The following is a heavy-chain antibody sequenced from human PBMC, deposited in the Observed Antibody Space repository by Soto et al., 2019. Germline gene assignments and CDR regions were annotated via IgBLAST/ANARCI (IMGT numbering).Heavy chain of an antibody. J-gene: IGHJ5*02. Sequence: ASVKVSCKASGYTFTNYVISWVRQAPGQGLEWMGWISAYNGNTKYAQKFQGRVTMTTDTSTSTAYMELRSLRSDDTAVYYCARGVGSGSYYNQYNWFDPWGQGTLVTVSS. CDR1: GYTFTNYV. CDR3: ARGVGSGSYYNQYNWFDP. V-gene: IGHV1-18*01. CDR2: ISAYNGNT. D-gene: IGHD3-10*01.